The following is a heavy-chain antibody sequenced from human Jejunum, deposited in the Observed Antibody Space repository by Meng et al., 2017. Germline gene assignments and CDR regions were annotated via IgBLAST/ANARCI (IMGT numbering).Heavy chain of an antibody. D-gene: IGHD4-23*01. V-gene: IGHV1-2*06. J-gene: IGHJ1*01. Sequence: QVQMVQSGGEVKEPVASLKVSCKASGYTFHDYYMHWVRQAPGQGLEWMGRINPNSGVTNYAQKFQGRVTVTRDTSISTAYMEVNGLRSDDTAVYYCARDYGGNSGYFHHWGQGTLVTVSS. CDR3: ARDYGGNSGYFHH. CDR1: GYTFHDYY. CDR2: INPNSGVT.